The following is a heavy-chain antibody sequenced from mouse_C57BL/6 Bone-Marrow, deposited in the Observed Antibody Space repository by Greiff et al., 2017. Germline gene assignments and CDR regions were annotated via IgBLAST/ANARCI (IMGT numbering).Heavy chain of an antibody. V-gene: IGHV6-3*01. J-gene: IGHJ3*01. D-gene: IGHD2-3*01. CDR2: IRLKSDTYAT. Sequence: DVQLVESGGGLVQPGGSMKLSCVASGFTFSNYWMNWVRQSPGKGLEWVAQIRLKSDTYATQYAESVKGRFTISEDEYKSSVYLQMNNLRAEDAGIYYCTGMMVITWLAYWGQGTLVTVSA. CDR3: TGMMVITWLAY. CDR1: GFTFSNYW.